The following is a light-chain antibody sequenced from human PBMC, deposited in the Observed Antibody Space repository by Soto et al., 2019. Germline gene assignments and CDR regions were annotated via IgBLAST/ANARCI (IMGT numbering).Light chain of an antibody. V-gene: IGKV3-11*01. CDR3: QQRSNWPPAIT. Sequence: EIVLTQSPATLSSSPGETATLSCRAIQSVSGYIGWYQQKPGQAPRLLIYADSNRATGIPARFSGSGSGTDFTLTISSLEPEDFSVYYCQQRSNWPPAITFGQGTRLEIK. J-gene: IGKJ5*01. CDR2: ADS. CDR1: QSVSGY.